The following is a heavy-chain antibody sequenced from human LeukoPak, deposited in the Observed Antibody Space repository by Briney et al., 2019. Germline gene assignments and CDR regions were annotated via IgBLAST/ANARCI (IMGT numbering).Heavy chain of an antibody. D-gene: IGHD2-2*01. CDR3: AKGQGYCSSTSCYDTYYFDY. Sequence: GGSLRLSCAASGFTFSSYGMHWVRQAPGKGLEWVAFIRYDGSNKYYAGSAKGRFTISRDNSKNTLYLQMNSLRAEDTAVYYCAKGQGYCSSTSCYDTYYFDYWGQGTLVTVSS. J-gene: IGHJ4*02. CDR2: IRYDGSNK. V-gene: IGHV3-30*02. CDR1: GFTFSSYG.